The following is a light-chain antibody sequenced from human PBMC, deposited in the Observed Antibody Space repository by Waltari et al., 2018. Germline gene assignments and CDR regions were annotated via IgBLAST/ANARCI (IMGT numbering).Light chain of an antibody. J-gene: IGKJ2*01. CDR1: QNVNSF. CDR2: DAS. Sequence: EIVLTQSPGTLSLSPGDRATLPCRASQNVNSFLAWYQQKRGQAPRLLIYDASKRATGSPDRISGSGSGTDFTLTISSLEPEDFAIYYCQQRGNLPETFGRGTRVEMK. CDR3: QQRGNLPET. V-gene: IGKV3-11*01.